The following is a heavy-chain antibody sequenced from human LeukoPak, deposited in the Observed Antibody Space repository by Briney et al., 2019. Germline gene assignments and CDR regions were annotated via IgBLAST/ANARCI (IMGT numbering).Heavy chain of an antibody. D-gene: IGHD7-27*01. CDR2: IFYSGST. CDR3: ARVTWGTYYYMDV. J-gene: IGHJ6*03. V-gene: IGHV4-59*12. CDR1: GGSISSYH. Sequence: SETLSLTCTVSGGSISSYHWSWIRQPPGKGLEWIGYIFYSGSTNYNPSLKSRVIMSVDTSKNQFSLKLNSVTAADTAMYYCARVTWGTYYYMDVWGKGTTVAVSS.